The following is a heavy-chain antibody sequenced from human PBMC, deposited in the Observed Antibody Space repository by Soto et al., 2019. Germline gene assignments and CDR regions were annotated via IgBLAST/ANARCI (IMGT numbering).Heavy chain of an antibody. CDR2: MNPNSGNT. J-gene: IGHJ6*04. Sequence: QVQLVQSGAEVKKPGASVKVSCKASGYTFTSYDINWVRQATGQGLEWMGWMNPNSGNTGYAQKLQSRVTMTRNTSMSTAYLDLSSLRSDDTAVYYCARDRTDYDDILSCLNHYYGMAVWVEGTTDTVSS. D-gene: IGHD3-9*01. V-gene: IGHV1-8*01. CDR3: ARDRTDYDDILSCLNHYYGMAV. CDR1: GYTFTSYD.